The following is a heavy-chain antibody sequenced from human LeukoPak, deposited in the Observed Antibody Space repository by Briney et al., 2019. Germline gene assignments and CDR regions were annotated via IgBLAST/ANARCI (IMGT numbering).Heavy chain of an antibody. Sequence: GASVKVSCKASGYTFTGYYMHWVRQAPGQGLEWMGWINPNSGGTNYAQKFQGRVTMTRDTSISTAYMELSRLRSEDTAVYYCARGQGRRSVTTLVYWGQGTLVTVSS. D-gene: IGHD4-17*01. J-gene: IGHJ4*02. V-gene: IGHV1-2*02. CDR2: INPNSGGT. CDR1: GYTFTGYY. CDR3: ARGQGRRSVTTLVY.